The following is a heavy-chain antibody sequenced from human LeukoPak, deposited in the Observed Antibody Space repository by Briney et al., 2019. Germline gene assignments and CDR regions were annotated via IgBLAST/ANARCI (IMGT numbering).Heavy chain of an antibody. J-gene: IGHJ5*02. CDR3: ARASFTIFGVVIDIHWFDP. Sequence: SVKVSCKASGGTFSSYAISWVRQAPGQGLEWMGGIIPIFGTANYAQKFQGRVTITADESTSTAYMELSSLRCEDTAVYYCARASFTIFGVVIDIHWFDPWGQGTLVTVSS. D-gene: IGHD3-3*01. CDR1: GGTFSSYA. V-gene: IGHV1-69*13. CDR2: IIPIFGTA.